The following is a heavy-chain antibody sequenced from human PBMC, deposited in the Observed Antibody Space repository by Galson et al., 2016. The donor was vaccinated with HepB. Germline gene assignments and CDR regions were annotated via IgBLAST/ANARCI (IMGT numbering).Heavy chain of an antibody. D-gene: IGHD1-1*01. J-gene: IGHJ4*02. CDR1: GFPFSSFC. Sequence: SLRLSCAASGFPFSSFCMNWVRQAPGKGLEWVGRIRIKSDGATTDYSAPANGRFSISRDDSKNTLYLQMNGLKNEDTAVYYCTTENWRRIHDWGQGTLVNVCS. V-gene: IGHV3-15*01. CDR3: TTENWRRIHD. CDR2: IRIKSDGATT.